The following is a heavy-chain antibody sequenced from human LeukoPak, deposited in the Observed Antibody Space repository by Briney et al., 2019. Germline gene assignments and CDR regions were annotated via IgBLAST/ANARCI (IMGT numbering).Heavy chain of an antibody. CDR1: GFTFSGYS. CDR2: ISSSSSYI. D-gene: IGHD1-26*01. V-gene: IGHV3-21*06. J-gene: IGHJ3*02. Sequence: GGSLRLSCAASGFTFSGYSMNWVRQAPGKGLEWVSSISSSSSYIYYADSVKGRFTISRDNAKNSVYLQMNSLRAEDTALYYCARRVRGALGQNAFDIWGQGTMVTVSS. CDR3: ARRVRGALGQNAFDI.